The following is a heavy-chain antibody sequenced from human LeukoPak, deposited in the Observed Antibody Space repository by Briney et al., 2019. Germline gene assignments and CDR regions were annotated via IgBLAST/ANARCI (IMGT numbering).Heavy chain of an antibody. CDR3: ARHLSSTGGCCYVDY. D-gene: IGHD2-8*02. Sequence: GESLKISCEGSGYSFTNYWIGWVRQMPGKDLEWMGIIYPGDSDTKYSPSFEGQVTISADKSISTAYLQWNSLKASDTAIYYCARHLSSTGGCCYVDYWGQGTLVTVSS. V-gene: IGHV5-51*01. CDR1: GYSFTNYW. CDR2: IYPGDSDT. J-gene: IGHJ4*02.